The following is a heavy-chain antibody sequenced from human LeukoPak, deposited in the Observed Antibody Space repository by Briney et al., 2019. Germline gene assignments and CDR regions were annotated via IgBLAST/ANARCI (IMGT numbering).Heavy chain of an antibody. D-gene: IGHD2-2*01. CDR3: LRDPDCSSPSCYVWFDP. CDR2: IIPIFGTA. V-gene: IGHV1-69*06. CDR1: GGTFSSYA. J-gene: IGHJ5*02. Sequence: ASVKVSCKASGGTFSSYAISWVRQAPGQGLEWMGGIIPIFGTANYAQTFQGRVTITADRSTRTASMELRGLRSHDTAVYECLRDPDCSSPSCYVWFDPWGQGTLVTVSS.